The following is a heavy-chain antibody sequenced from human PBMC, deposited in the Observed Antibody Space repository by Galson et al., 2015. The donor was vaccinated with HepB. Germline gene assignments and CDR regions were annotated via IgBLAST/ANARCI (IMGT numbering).Heavy chain of an antibody. J-gene: IGHJ4*02. CDR1: GFTFSCYA. D-gene: IGHD1-26*01. V-gene: IGHV3-23*01. Sequence: SLRLSCAASGFTFSCYAMSWVRQAPGKGLEWVSSISDSGGRTYFADSVKGRFTISRDNSKNTLYLQMNSLRAEDTAVYYCAKGEVGADWGQGTLVTVSS. CDR3: AKGEVGAD. CDR2: ISDSGGRT.